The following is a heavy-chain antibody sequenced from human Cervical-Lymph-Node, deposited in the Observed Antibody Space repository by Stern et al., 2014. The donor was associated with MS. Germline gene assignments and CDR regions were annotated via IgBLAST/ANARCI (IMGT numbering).Heavy chain of an antibody. D-gene: IGHD5-24*01. CDR2: ISSRSSTI. J-gene: IGHJ6*02. CDR1: GFTFSSYS. CDR3: AREGRWLQFFMDV. V-gene: IGHV3-48*01. Sequence: EDQLVESGAGLVQPGGPLRLPCAASGFTFSSYSMNWVRQAPGKGLEWVSYISSRSSTIYYADSVKDRFTISRDNAKNSLYLQMNSLRAEDTAVYYYAREGRWLQFFMDVWGQGTTVTVSS.